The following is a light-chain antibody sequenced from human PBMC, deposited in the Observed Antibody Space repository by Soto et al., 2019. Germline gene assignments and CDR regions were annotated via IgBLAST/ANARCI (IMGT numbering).Light chain of an antibody. V-gene: IGKV1-5*03. CDR2: KAS. CDR3: QHYISYSVA. Sequence: DIPMTQSPSTLSGSVGDRVTITCRASQTISSWLAWYQQKPGKAPKLLIYKASTLRSGVPSRFSGSGSGTEFTLTISSLQPDDFATDYCQHYISYSVAFGQGTKVELK. J-gene: IGKJ1*01. CDR1: QTISSW.